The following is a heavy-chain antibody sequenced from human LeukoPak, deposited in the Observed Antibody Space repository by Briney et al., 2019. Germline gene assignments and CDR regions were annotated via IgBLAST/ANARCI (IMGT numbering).Heavy chain of an antibody. CDR1: GFTFSSYA. CDR3: AKDTTYYYGSGTLLDY. Sequence: HPGGSLRLSCAASGFTFSSYAMSWVRQAPGKGLEWVSAISGSGGSTYYADSVKGRFTISRDNSKNTLYLQMNSLRAEDTAVYYCAKDTTYYYGSGTLLDYWGQGTLVTVSS. D-gene: IGHD3-10*01. V-gene: IGHV3-23*01. J-gene: IGHJ4*02. CDR2: ISGSGGST.